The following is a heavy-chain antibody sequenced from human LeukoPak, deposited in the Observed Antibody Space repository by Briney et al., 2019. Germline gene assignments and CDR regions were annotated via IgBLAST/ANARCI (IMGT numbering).Heavy chain of an antibody. CDR3: ARGSLGDYGNWFDL. V-gene: IGHV4-31*03. J-gene: IGHJ5*02. CDR2: IYYSGST. D-gene: IGHD4-17*01. Sequence: PSETLSLTCTVSGGSIGSGGYSWTWIRQHPGKGLEWIGYIYYSGSTYYNPSLNSRVTISVDTSKNQFSLKLSSVTAVDTAVYYCARGSLGDYGNWFDLWGQGTLVTVSS. CDR1: GGSIGSGGYS.